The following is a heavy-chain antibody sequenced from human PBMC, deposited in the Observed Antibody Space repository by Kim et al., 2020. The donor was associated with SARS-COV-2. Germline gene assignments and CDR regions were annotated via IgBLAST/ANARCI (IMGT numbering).Heavy chain of an antibody. CDR2: ISGYNGNT. D-gene: IGHD4-17*01. J-gene: IGHJ4*02. CDR3: ARDPYGGYGDY. Sequence: SVKVSCKASGYTFTSYGISWVRQAPGQGLEWMGWISGYNGNTNYAQNLQGRVTMTTDTSTSTAYVELRSLRSDDTAMYYCARDPYGGYGDYWGQGTLVTVAS. V-gene: IGHV1-18*01. CDR1: GYTFTSYG.